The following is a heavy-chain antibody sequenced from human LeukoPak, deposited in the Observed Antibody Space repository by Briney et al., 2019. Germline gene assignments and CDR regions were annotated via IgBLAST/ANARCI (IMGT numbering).Heavy chain of an antibody. CDR1: GFTFSSYS. Sequence: GGSLRLSCAASGFTFSSYSMNWVRQAPGKGLEWVSYISSSSSTIYYADSVKGRFTISRDNAKNSLYLQMNSLRAEDTAVYYCARDFYSSDYYAAFDIWGQGTMVTVSS. V-gene: IGHV3-48*04. J-gene: IGHJ3*02. CDR2: ISSSSSTI. D-gene: IGHD3-22*01. CDR3: ARDFYSSDYYAAFDI.